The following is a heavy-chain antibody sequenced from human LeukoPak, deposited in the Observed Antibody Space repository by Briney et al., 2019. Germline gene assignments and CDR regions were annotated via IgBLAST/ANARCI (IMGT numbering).Heavy chain of an antibody. D-gene: IGHD3-10*01. J-gene: IGHJ6*04. CDR1: GGTFSGYY. CDR3: PRVLHHGSGSNYYGMDV. CDR2: INHGGST. Sequence: SETLSLTCAVYGGTFSGYYWSWLRQPPGKGLEWIGEINHGGSTNYNPSLTSRVTISVDTSKNQFSLKVSSVTAADTAVYYCPRVLHHGSGSNYYGMDVWGNGTTVTVSS. V-gene: IGHV4-34*01.